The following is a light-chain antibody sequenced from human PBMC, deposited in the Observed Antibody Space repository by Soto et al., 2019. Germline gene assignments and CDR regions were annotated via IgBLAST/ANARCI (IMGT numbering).Light chain of an antibody. CDR1: QSVSSN. J-gene: IGKJ4*01. Sequence: EIVMTQSPATLSVSPGERATLSCRASQSVSSNLAWYQQKPGQAPRLLIYDASTRATGIPARFSGSGSGTEFTLNISSLQSEDFSLYYCQHYNHWPLTFGGGTKVEIK. CDR3: QHYNHWPLT. V-gene: IGKV3-15*01. CDR2: DAS.